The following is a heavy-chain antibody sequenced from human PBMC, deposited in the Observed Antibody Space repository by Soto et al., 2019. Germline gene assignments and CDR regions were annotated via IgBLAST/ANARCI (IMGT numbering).Heavy chain of an antibody. CDR3: ARDPRGYYYGMDV. CDR1: GGTFSSYA. J-gene: IGHJ6*02. D-gene: IGHD3-10*01. V-gene: IGHV3-7*01. Sequence: VQLVQSGAEVKKPGSSVKVSCKASGGTFSSYAISWVRQAPGKGLEWVANIKQDGSEKYYVDSVKGRFTISRDNAKNSLYLQMNSLRAEDTAVYYCARDPRGYYYGMDVWGQGTTVTVSS. CDR2: IKQDGSEK.